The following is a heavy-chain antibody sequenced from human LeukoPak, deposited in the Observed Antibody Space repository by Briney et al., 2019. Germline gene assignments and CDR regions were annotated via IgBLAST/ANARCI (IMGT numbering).Heavy chain of an antibody. CDR2: INPSGGST. Sequence: ASVKVSCKASGYTFTSYYMHWVRQAPGQGLEWMGIINPSGGSTSYAQKIQGRVTMTRDTSTSTVYMELSSLRSEDTAVYYCARGGSGRDYYYGMDVWGKGTTVTVSS. CDR1: GYTFTSYY. D-gene: IGHD3-10*01. CDR3: ARGGSGRDYYYGMDV. J-gene: IGHJ6*04. V-gene: IGHV1-46*01.